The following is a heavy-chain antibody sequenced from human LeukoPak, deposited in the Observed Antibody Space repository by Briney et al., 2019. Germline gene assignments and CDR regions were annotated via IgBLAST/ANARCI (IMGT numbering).Heavy chain of an antibody. D-gene: IGHD3-16*01. CDR3: ARDPGRVGGEDY. Sequence: GGSLRLSCAASGFTFSSYGMQWVRQAPGKGLEWLAFIRYDGSNKYYADSVKGRFTISRDNSKNTLYLQMSSLRPEDTAVYYCARDPGRVGGEDYWGQGTLVTVSS. J-gene: IGHJ4*02. CDR1: GFTFSSYG. CDR2: IRYDGSNK. V-gene: IGHV3-30*02.